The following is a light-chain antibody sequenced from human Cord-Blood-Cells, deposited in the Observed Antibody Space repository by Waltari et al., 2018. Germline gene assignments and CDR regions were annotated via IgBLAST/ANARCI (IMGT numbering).Light chain of an antibody. V-gene: IGKV3-15*01. J-gene: IGKJ2*03. CDR1: QSVSSN. Sequence: EIVMTQSPATLSVSPGERATLSCRASQSVSSNLAWYQQKPGQAPRPLIYGASTRATGIPARFSGSGSGTEFTLTISSLQSEDFAVYYCQQYNNWPPYSFGQGTELEIK. CDR3: QQYNNWPPYS. CDR2: GAS.